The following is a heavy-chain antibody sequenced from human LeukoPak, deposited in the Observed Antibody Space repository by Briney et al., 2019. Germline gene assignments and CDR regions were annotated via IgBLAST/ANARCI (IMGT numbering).Heavy chain of an antibody. CDR3: VKVRIVGAPTDYFDY. CDR1: GFRFDDYA. D-gene: IGHD1-26*01. J-gene: IGHJ4*02. CDR2: ISWNSGTK. V-gene: IGHV3-9*01. Sequence: PGRSLRLSCAASGFRFDDYAMHWVRQAPGKGLEWVSGISWNSGTKVYAASVRGQFTISRDNAKNSLYLQMNSLRAEDTALYYYVKVRIVGAPTDYFDYWGQGTLVTVSS.